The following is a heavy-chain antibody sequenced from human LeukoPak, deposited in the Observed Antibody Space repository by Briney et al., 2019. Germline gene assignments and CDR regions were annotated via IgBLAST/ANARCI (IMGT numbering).Heavy chain of an antibody. CDR3: ATDSSGYSGYAFDI. CDR2: IYYSGST. V-gene: IGHV4-59*01. D-gene: IGHD3-22*01. Sequence: KPSETLSLTCAVYGGSFSGYYWSWIRQPPGKGLEWIGYIYYSGSTNYNPSLKSRVTISVDTSKNQFSLRLSSVTAADTAVYYCATDSSGYSGYAFDIWGQGTMVTVSS. CDR1: GGSFSGYY. J-gene: IGHJ3*02.